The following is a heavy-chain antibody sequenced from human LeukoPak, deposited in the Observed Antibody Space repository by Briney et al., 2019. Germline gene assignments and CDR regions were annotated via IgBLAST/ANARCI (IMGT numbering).Heavy chain of an antibody. J-gene: IGHJ6*02. CDR3: ARELRVVVVPAAISSSYGMDV. CDR2: ISYDGSNK. D-gene: IGHD2-2*01. Sequence: GGSLRLSCAASGFTFSSYGMHWVRQAPGKGLEWVAVISYDGSNKYYADSVKGRFTISRDNSKNTLYLQMNSLRAEDTAVYYCARELRVVVVPAAISSSYGMDVWGQGTTVTVSS. CDR1: GFTFSSYG. V-gene: IGHV3-30*03.